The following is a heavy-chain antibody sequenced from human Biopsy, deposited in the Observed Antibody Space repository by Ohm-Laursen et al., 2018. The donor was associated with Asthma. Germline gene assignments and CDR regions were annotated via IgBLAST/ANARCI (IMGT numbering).Heavy chain of an antibody. V-gene: IGHV4-61*01. CDR1: GGSVSTGSYY. CDR3: ARGPNYHGSGRAPIGMDV. J-gene: IGHJ6*02. Sequence: SDTLSLTWPVSGGSVSTGSYYWSWIRQPPGKGLEWLGYIYYTGSDNYNPSLKSRVTISVDTSKNQFSLRLNSVTAADTAAYYCARGPNYHGSGRAPIGMDVWGQGTTVTVSS. CDR2: IYYTGSD. D-gene: IGHD3-10*01.